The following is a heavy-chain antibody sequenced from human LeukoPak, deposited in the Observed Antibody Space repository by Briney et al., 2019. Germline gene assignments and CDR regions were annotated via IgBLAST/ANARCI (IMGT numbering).Heavy chain of an antibody. J-gene: IGHJ4*02. CDR3: ARGMTTFDY. Sequence: SETLSLTCTVSGGSISSSSYYWGWIRQPPGKGLEWIGYIYYSGSTNYNPSLKSRVTISVDTSKNQFSLKLSSVTAADTAVYYCARGMTTFDYWGQGTLVTVSS. D-gene: IGHD4-11*01. V-gene: IGHV4-61*05. CDR1: GGSISSSSYY. CDR2: IYYSGST.